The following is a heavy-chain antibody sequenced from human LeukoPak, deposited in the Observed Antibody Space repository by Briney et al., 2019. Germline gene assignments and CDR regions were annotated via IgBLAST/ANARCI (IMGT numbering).Heavy chain of an antibody. CDR1: GGSISGGGSY. CDR3: ATVRLGELSSFDY. V-gene: IGHV4-31*03. CDR2: SHNSGST. D-gene: IGHD3-16*02. J-gene: IGHJ4*02. Sequence: SETLSLTCTVSGGSISGGGSYWTWIRQRPGRGLEWIGYSHNSGSTHYNPSLKSRVSISVDTSKNQFSLKLSSVTAADTAVYYCATVRLGELSSFDYWGQGTLVTVSS.